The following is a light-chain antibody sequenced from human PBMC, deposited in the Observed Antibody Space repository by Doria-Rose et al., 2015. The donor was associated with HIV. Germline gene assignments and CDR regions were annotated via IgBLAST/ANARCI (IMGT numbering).Light chain of an antibody. J-gene: IGKJ1*01. V-gene: IGKV3-20*01. Sequence: EIVMTQSPGTLSLSPGERATLSCRASQSSSSTYSAWYQQKPGQAPSLLIYDGSTRAAGIPDRFSASGSGTDFTLTINRLEPEDFALYYCHQYGTSWTFGQGTKVEI. CDR1: QSSSSTY. CDR3: HQYGTSWT. CDR2: DGS.